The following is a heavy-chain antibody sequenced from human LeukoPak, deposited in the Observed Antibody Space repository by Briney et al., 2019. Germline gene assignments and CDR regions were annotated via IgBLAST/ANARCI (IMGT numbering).Heavy chain of an antibody. Sequence: SETLSLTCAVSGGSIISYYWSWIRQPPGKGLEWIGSLYYSGSTNYSPPLKGRVTMSADTSKDQFSLKLTSVTAADTAVYYCARARDYYDSSGFLYWGQGTLVTVSS. D-gene: IGHD3-22*01. V-gene: IGHV4-59*01. J-gene: IGHJ4*02. CDR2: LYYSGST. CDR1: GGSIISYY. CDR3: ARARDYYDSSGFLY.